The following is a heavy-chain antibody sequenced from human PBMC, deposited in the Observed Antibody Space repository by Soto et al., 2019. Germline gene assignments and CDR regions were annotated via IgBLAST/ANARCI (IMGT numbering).Heavy chain of an antibody. CDR1: GYTFTSYA. D-gene: IGHD3-3*01. J-gene: IGHJ5*02. V-gene: IGHV1-3*01. Sequence: ASVKVSCKASGYTFTSYAMHWVRQAPGQRLEWMGWINAGNGNTKYSQKFQGGVTITRDTSASTAYMELSSLRSEDTAVYYCARGPFTIFGVVIGWFDPWGQGTLVTVSS. CDR3: ARGPFTIFGVVIGWFDP. CDR2: INAGNGNT.